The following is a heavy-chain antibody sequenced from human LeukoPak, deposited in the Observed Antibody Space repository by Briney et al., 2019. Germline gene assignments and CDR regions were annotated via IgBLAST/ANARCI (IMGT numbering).Heavy chain of an antibody. V-gene: IGHV3-23*01. J-gene: IGHJ4*02. D-gene: IGHD6-13*01. CDR2: ISGSGGST. CDR3: AKDLVDYLYSSSWYPFDY. CDR1: GFTFSSYA. Sequence: PGGSLRLSCAASGFTFSSYAMSWVRQAPGKGLEWVSAISGSGGSTYYADSVKGRFTISRDISKNTLYLQMNSLRAEDTAVYYCAKDLVDYLYSSSWYPFDYWGQGTLVTVSS.